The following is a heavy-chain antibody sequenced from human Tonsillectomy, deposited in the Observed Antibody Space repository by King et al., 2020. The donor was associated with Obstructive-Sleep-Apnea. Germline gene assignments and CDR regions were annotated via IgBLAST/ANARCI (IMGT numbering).Heavy chain of an antibody. CDR3: AEIRGDY. CDR1: GVSISSYY. D-gene: IGHD3-10*01. J-gene: IGHJ4*01. Sequence: VQLQESGPGLVKPSETLSLTCNVSGVSISSYYWNWVRQPPGEGLEWIGFIHDNGITNYSPSLKTRVTISLDTSKNQFSLRLNSVTAADTAVYYCAEIRGDYWGRGTRVTVSS. V-gene: IGHV4-59*03. CDR2: IHDNGIT.